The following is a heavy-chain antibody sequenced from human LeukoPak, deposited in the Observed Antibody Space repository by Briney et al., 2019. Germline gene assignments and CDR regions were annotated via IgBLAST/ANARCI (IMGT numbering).Heavy chain of an antibody. CDR3: ARDQRPSGWPYTWFDP. CDR2: ISYDESGI. D-gene: IGHD6-19*01. CDR1: GFSFDTYV. J-gene: IGHJ5*02. V-gene: IGHV3-30*07. Sequence: AGTSLRLSCAASGFSFDTYVMHWLRQVPGKGLEWVAVISYDESGIYYSGPVMGRFTISRDNSRKTLYLEMNRLRVEDTAVYYCARDQRPSGWPYTWFDPWGQGTQVTVSS.